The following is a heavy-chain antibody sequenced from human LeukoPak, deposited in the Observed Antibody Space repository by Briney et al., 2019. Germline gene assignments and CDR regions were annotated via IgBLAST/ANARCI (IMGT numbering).Heavy chain of an antibody. Sequence: SVKVSCKASGGRLSAPAINWVRQAPGQGLEWMAGLIPLSGIVKYAQRWQGRVTISADKSTGTAHMELSSLKSEDTAICYCADIKFYDLNMWLDLWGQGTLVSVSS. D-gene: IGHD3-16*01. J-gene: IGHJ5*02. CDR3: ADIKFYDLNMWLDL. CDR1: GGRLSAPA. CDR2: LIPLSGIV. V-gene: IGHV1-69*10.